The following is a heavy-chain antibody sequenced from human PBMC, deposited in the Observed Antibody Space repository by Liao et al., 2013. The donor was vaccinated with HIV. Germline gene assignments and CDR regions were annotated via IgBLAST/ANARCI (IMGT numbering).Heavy chain of an antibody. D-gene: IGHD2-21*01. CDR3: AARITISGVAIPHALDV. CDR1: GGSISSSSHY. Sequence: QVQLQESGPGLVKPSQTLSLTCTVSGGSISSSSHYWSWIRQPAGKALEWIGRISGTGITNYNSSLASRVTISIDTSKNQFSLKLNSATAADTAVYYCAARITISGVAIPHALDVWGQGTMVAVSS. CDR2: ISGTGIT. V-gene: IGHV4-61*02. J-gene: IGHJ3*01.